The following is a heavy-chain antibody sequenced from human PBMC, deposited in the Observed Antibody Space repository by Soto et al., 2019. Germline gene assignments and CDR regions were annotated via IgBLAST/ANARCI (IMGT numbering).Heavy chain of an antibody. CDR2: IWYDGSSK. V-gene: IGHV3-33*01. Sequence: QVQVVESGGGVVQPGRSLRLSCAVSGFTFSDHGFHWVRQAPGKGLEGVAGIWYDGSSKYYSDSVKGRFTISRDDYKNTLYLQRSSLRVEDKAMYYCSRDNGVTDYRLDHWGQGTPVTVSS. D-gene: IGHD2-21*02. CDR3: SRDNGVTDYRLDH. CDR1: GFTFSDHG. J-gene: IGHJ4*02.